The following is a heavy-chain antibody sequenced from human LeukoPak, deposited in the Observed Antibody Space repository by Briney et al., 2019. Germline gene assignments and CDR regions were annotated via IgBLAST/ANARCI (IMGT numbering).Heavy chain of an antibody. V-gene: IGHV3-53*01. J-gene: IGHJ6*03. CDR2: IYSGGTT. D-gene: IGHD1/OR15-1a*01. CDR1: GFTVSSNF. Sequence: GGSLRLSCAAFGFTVSSNFMSWVRQAPGKGLEWVSAIYSGGTTYYADSVKGRFTISRDNSRNTLYLQMNSLRAEDTAVYYCARDGYGNNYMDVWGKGTTVTVSS. CDR3: ARDGYGNNYMDV.